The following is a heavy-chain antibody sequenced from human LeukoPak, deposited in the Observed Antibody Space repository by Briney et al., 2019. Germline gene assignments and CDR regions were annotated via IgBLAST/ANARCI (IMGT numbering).Heavy chain of an antibody. V-gene: IGHV3-23*01. CDR2: ISGDGTRT. D-gene: IGHD3-3*01. CDR3: ARERVDDFWSGYYVAHYYFDY. CDR1: GFSFSSYA. J-gene: IGHJ4*02. Sequence: SGGSLRLSCAASGFSFSSYAMTWARQAPVKGLEWVSAISGDGTRTYYADSVKGRFTISRDNSKNTLYLQMNSLRAEDTAVYYCARERVDDFWSGYYVAHYYFDYWGQGTLVTVSS.